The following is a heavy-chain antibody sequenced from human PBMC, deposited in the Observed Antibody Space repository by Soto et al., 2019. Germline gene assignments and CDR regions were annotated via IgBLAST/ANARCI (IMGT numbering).Heavy chain of an antibody. CDR2: ISVDAGTT. CDR1: GRTFSGYP. CDR3: AKDGIRGINFDN. V-gene: IGHV3-23*01. J-gene: IGHJ4*01. Sequence: GGSLRLSCVASGRTFSGYPMSWVRQAPGKGLQWVSSISVDAGTTYYADSVKGRFTISRDNSKNTLYLQMNSLRAEDTAVYYCAKDGIRGINFDNWGHGTLVTVSS.